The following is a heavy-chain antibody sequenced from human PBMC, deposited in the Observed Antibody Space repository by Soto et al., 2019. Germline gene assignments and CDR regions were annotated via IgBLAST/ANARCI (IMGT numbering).Heavy chain of an antibody. Sequence: QVQLQESGPGLVKPSQTLSLTCTVSGGSISSGDYYWSWIRQPPGKGLEWIGYINYSGSTYYNPSIKSRVTISVDTSKNQYSLKLSSVTAADTAVYYCARDRGVAATTDYWGQGTLVTVSS. CDR3: ARDRGVAATTDY. D-gene: IGHD1-26*01. CDR1: GGSISSGDYY. CDR2: INYSGST. V-gene: IGHV4-30-4*01. J-gene: IGHJ4*02.